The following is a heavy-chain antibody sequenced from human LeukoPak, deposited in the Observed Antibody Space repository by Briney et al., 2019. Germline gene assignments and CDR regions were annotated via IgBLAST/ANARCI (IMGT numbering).Heavy chain of an antibody. CDR3: ARFVVVRGVIIHNDY. J-gene: IGHJ4*02. CDR1: GGSFSGYY. D-gene: IGHD3-10*01. Sequence: SETLSLTCAVYGGSFSGYYWSWIRQPPGKGLEWIGEINHSGSTNYNPSLKSRVTISVDTSKNQFSLKLSSVTAADTAVYYCARFVVVRGVIIHNDYWGQGTLVTVSS. V-gene: IGHV4-34*01. CDR2: INHSGST.